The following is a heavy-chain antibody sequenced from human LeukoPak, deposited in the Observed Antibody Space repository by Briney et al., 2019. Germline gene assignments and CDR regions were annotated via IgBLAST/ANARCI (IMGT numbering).Heavy chain of an antibody. CDR2: ITTDGSGT. J-gene: IGHJ4*02. V-gene: IGHV3-74*01. Sequence: GGSLRLSCADSGFTFGRYWMHWVRQAPGKGLVWVSHITTDGSGTSYADSVKGRFTISRDNAKNTLYLQMNSLRAEDTAAYYCARGAIAGANFDYWGQGTLVAVSS. CDR3: ARGAIAGANFDY. CDR1: GFTFGRYW. D-gene: IGHD1-26*01.